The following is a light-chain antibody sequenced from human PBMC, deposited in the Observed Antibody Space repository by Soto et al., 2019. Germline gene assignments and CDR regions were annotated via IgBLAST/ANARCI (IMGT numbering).Light chain of an antibody. J-gene: IGKJ1*01. V-gene: IGKV3-11*01. CDR1: QSVGSS. CDR2: DAS. Sequence: EIELTQSPGTLSLSPGERATLTCRASQSVGSSLAWYQQKPGQAPRLFIYDASDRATGIPARFSGSGSGTDFTLTISSLEPEDFAVYYCQQRSNWPWTFGQGTKVDIK. CDR3: QQRSNWPWT.